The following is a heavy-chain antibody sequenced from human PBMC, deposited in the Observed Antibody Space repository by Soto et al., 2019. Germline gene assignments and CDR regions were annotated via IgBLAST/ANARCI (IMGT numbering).Heavy chain of an antibody. V-gene: IGHV4-34*01. CDR2: INHSGST. Sequence: SETLSLTCAVYGGSFSGYYWSWIRQPPGKGLEWIGEINHSGSTNYNPSLKSRVTISVDTSKNQFSLKLSSVTAADTAVYYCARALVGSMIVVVTPLDIWGQGTMVTVSS. CDR1: GGSFSGYY. D-gene: IGHD3-22*01. CDR3: ARALVGSMIVVVTPLDI. J-gene: IGHJ3*02.